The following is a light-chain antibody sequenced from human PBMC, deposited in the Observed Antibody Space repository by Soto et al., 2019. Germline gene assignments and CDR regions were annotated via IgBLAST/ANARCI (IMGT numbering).Light chain of an antibody. V-gene: IGLV2-14*01. CDR2: SVS. CDR1: SSDIGAYDH. Sequence: QSALTQPASVSGSPGQSITISCSGTSSDIGAYDHVAWFQQFPGKTPKLVIYSVSNRPSGVSYRFSGSKSGNTASLTISGLQADDEADYYCISYTVSRSYVFGPGTKVNVL. J-gene: IGLJ1*01. CDR3: ISYTVSRSYV.